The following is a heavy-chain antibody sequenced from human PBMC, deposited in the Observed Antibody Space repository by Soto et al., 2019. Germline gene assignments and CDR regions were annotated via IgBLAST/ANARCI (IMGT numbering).Heavy chain of an antibody. J-gene: IGHJ4*01. CDR2: ISHDGSKR. V-gene: IGHV3-30*18. D-gene: IGHD3-22*01. CDR1: GFTFSDFG. CDR3: AKTATYVDGYDNTGYSSEDY. Sequence: QAGGSLRLSCKVSGFTFSDFGLDWVRQAPGKGLEWVAIISHDGSKRFYADSVKGRFTISRDNSKNTLYLQMSSLRPEDTALYYCAKTATYVDGYDNTGYSSEDYWGHGTLVTVSS.